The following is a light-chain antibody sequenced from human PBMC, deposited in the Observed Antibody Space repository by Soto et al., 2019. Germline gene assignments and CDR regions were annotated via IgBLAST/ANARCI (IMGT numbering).Light chain of an antibody. CDR1: SSDVGSYNL. CDR3: CSYAGTSTFLV. Sequence: QSVLTQPASVSGSPGQSITISCTGTSSDVGSYNLVSWYQQHPGKAPKLRIYEVSQRPSGVSNRFSGSKSGNTASLTISGLQAEFEADYYCCSYAGTSTFLVFGPGTKFTVL. V-gene: IGLV2-23*02. CDR2: EVS. J-gene: IGLJ1*01.